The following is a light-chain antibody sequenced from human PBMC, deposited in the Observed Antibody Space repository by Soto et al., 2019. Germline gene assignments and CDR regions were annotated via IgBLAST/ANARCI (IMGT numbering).Light chain of an antibody. CDR1: QDISNY. Sequence: IQMTQSPSSLSASVVDRVAITCQASQDISNYLNWYQQKPGKAPKLLIYDASNLETGVPSRFSGSGSGTDFTFTISSLQPEDIATYYCQQYDNLLLTFGGGTKVDIK. CDR3: QQYDNLLLT. V-gene: IGKV1-33*01. J-gene: IGKJ4*01. CDR2: DAS.